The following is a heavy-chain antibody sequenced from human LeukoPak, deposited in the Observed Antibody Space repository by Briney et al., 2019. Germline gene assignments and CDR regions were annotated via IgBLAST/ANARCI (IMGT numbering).Heavy chain of an antibody. CDR1: GFTFDDYG. Sequence: GGSLRLSCAASGFTFDDYGMSWVRQAPGKGPEWVSGINWNGGSTGYADSVKGRFTISRDNAKNSLYLQMSSLRAEDTALYHCARARSGSYYRPNDAFDIWGQGTMVTVSS. CDR2: INWNGGST. J-gene: IGHJ3*02. V-gene: IGHV3-20*01. D-gene: IGHD3-10*01. CDR3: ARARSGSYYRPNDAFDI.